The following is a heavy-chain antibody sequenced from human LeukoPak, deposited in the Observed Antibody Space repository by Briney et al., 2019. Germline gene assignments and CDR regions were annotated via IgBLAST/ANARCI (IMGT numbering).Heavy chain of an antibody. CDR2: INSDGSST. J-gene: IGHJ4*02. V-gene: IGHV3-74*01. Sequence: GESLRLSCAASGFTFSSHWMHWVRQVPGKGLVWVSRINSDGSSTSYGDSVKGRFTISRDNAKGTLYLQMHSLRVEDTAVYYCIRGPTYFDSWGQGTLVTVSS. CDR3: IRGPTYFDS. CDR1: GFTFSSHW.